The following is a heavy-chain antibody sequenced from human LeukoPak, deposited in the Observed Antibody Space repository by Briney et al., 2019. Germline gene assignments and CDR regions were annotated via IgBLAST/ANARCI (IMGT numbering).Heavy chain of an antibody. D-gene: IGHD6-13*01. CDR3: VRELIGSRKFNFDY. V-gene: IGHV3-21*01. CDR2: ITSRSSYI. Sequence: GGSLRLSCAASGFTFSSYAMHWVRQAPGKGLEWVSSITSRSSYIYYADSVKGRFTISRDNAKNSLYLQMNSLRAEDTAVYYCVRELIGSRKFNFDYWGQGTVVTVSS. CDR1: GFTFSSYA. J-gene: IGHJ4*02.